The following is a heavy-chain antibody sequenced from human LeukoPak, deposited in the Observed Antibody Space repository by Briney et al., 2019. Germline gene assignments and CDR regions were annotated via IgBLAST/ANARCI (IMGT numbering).Heavy chain of an antibody. CDR1: GFTFSSYS. CDR3: VAGTTY. V-gene: IGHV3-48*04. D-gene: IGHD6-19*01. CDR2: ISSSSSTI. Sequence: GGSLRLSCAASGFTFSSYSMNWVRQAPGKGLEWVSYISSSSSTIYYADSVKGRLTIPRDNARNSLYLQMNSLRAGDTAVYWAVAGTTYWGQGTLVTVPS. J-gene: IGHJ4*02.